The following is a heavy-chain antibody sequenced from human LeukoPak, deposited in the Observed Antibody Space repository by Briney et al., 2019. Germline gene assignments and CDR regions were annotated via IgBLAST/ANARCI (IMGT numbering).Heavy chain of an antibody. CDR3: ARVGSTSWGGYYYYMDV. Sequence: SETLSLTCTVSGGSISSYYWSWIRQPPGKGLEWIGYIYYSGSTNYNPSLKSRVTISVDTSKNQFSLKLSSVTAADKAVYYCARVGSTSWGGYYYYMDVWGKGTTVTVSS. CDR1: GGSISSYY. D-gene: IGHD2-2*01. V-gene: IGHV4-59*01. J-gene: IGHJ6*03. CDR2: IYYSGST.